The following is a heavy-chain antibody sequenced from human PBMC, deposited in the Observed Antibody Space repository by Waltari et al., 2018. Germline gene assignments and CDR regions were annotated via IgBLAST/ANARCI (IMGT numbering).Heavy chain of an antibody. Sequence: EVQLVASGGGLVQPGGSLRLSCVASGCPLSRHWRSWLRQAPGKGLEWVANINEDESETFYADSVKGRFTISRDNAKNSLYLQMNSLRVEDTAYYYCARDMGIYTNYAAYWGQGTLVTVSS. D-gene: IGHD4-4*01. CDR3: ARDMGIYTNYAAY. CDR1: GCPLSRHW. V-gene: IGHV3-7*01. J-gene: IGHJ4*02. CDR2: INEDESET.